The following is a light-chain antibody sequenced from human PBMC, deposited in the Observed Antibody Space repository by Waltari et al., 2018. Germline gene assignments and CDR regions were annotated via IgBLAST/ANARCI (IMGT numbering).Light chain of an antibody. J-gene: IGLJ2*01. V-gene: IGLV2-23*02. CDR1: TSDAGNYNL. CDR3: CSYAGSTTL. Sequence: QSALTQPASVSGSPGQSITISCTATTSDAGNYNLVSWYQHHPGKTPKLIIYEVIKRPSGISNRFSGSKSGKTASLTISGLQAEDEADYYCCSYAGSTTLFGGGTKLTVL. CDR2: EVI.